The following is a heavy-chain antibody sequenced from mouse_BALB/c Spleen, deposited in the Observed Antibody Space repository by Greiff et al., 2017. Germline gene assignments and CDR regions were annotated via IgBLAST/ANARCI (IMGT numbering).Heavy chain of an antibody. Sequence: QVQLQQPGAELVKPGASVKMSCKASGYTFTSYWMHWVKQRPGQGLEWIGVIDPSDSYTSYNQKFKGKATLTVDTSSSTAYMQLSSLTSEDSAVYYCTRSGQLGLAYWGQGTLVTVSA. V-gene: IGHV1S127*01. CDR2: IDPSDSYT. CDR3: TRSGQLGLAY. CDR1: GYTFTSYW. J-gene: IGHJ3*01. D-gene: IGHD3-1*01.